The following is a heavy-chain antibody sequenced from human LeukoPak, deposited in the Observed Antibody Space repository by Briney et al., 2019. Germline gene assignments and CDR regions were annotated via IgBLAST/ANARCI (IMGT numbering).Heavy chain of an antibody. CDR3: ARGRKYYMDV. V-gene: IGHV3-48*03. J-gene: IGHJ6*03. CDR2: ISSSVSTI. CDR1: GFTFSSYE. Sequence: GGSLRLSCAASGFTFSSYEMNWVRQAPGKGLEWVSYISSSVSTIYYADSVKGRFTISRDNAKNSLYLQMNSLRAEDTAVYYCARGRKYYMDVWGKGTTVTVSS.